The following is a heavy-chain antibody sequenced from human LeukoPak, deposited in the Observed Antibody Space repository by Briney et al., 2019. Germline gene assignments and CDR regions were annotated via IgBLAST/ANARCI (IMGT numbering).Heavy chain of an antibody. D-gene: IGHD6-6*01. CDR1: GFTFSSYA. V-gene: IGHV3-23*01. CDR3: AKGEYSSSGAFDY. J-gene: IGHJ4*02. CDR2: ISGSGGST. Sequence: GGSLRLSCAASGFTFSSYAMSWVRQAPGKGLEWVSAISGSGGSTYYADSVKGRFTISRGNSKNTLYLQMNSLRAEDTAVYYCAKGEYSSSGAFDYWGQGTLVTVSS.